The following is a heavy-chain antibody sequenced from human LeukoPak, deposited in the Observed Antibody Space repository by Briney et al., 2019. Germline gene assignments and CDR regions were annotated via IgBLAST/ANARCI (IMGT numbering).Heavy chain of an antibody. Sequence: PGGSLRLSCAASGFTFSSYAMSWVRQAPGKGLEWVSAISGSGGSTYYADSVRGRFTISRDNSENTLYLQMNGLRAEDTAVYYCARGLNVNWFDPWGQGTLVIVSS. D-gene: IGHD3-10*01. J-gene: IGHJ5*02. V-gene: IGHV3-23*01. CDR3: ARGLNVNWFDP. CDR2: ISGSGGST. CDR1: GFTFSSYA.